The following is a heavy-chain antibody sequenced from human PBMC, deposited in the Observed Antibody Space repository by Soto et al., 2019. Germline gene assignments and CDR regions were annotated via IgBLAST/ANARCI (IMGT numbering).Heavy chain of an antibody. CDR2: IYYTGRT. D-gene: IGHD5-18*01. CDR3: ARAYTYGSYFDY. V-gene: IGHV4-39*01. CDR1: GGSISSSSYY. J-gene: IGHJ4*02. Sequence: SETLSLTCTVSGGSISSSSYYWGWLRQPPGKGLEWIGSIYYTGRTYYNPSLKSRATISVDTSKNQFSLKLSSVTAADTAVYYCARAYTYGSYFDYWGQGTLVTSPQ.